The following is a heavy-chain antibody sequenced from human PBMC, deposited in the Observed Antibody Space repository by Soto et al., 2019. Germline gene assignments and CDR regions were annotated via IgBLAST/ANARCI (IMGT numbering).Heavy chain of an antibody. CDR2: ISAHNGNT. J-gene: IGHJ4*02. CDR3: ARGRYGDY. V-gene: IGHV1-18*01. Sequence: QVHLVQSGAEVKKPGASVKVSCKGSGYIFTTYGITWVRQAPGQGLEWMGWISAHNGNTNYAQKLQGRVTVTRDTPTSTAYMQLRILKSDDTAVYYCARGRYGDYWGQGALVTVSS. CDR1: GYIFTTYG. D-gene: IGHD1-1*01.